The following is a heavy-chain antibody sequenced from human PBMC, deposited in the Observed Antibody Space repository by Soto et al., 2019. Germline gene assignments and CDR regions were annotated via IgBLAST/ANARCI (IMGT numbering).Heavy chain of an antibody. CDR1: GFTFRSYW. Sequence: GGSLRLSCAASGFTFRSYWMHWVRQAPGKGLVWVSCINSDGSSTNYADSVKGRFTISRDNAKNTLYLQMNSLRAEDTAVYYCARVVSALTDAFDIWGQGTMVTVSS. D-gene: IGHD6-25*01. CDR3: ARVVSALTDAFDI. V-gene: IGHV3-74*01. J-gene: IGHJ3*02. CDR2: INSDGSST.